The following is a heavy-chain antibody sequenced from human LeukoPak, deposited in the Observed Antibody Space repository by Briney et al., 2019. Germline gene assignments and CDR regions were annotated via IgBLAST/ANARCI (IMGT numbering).Heavy chain of an antibody. D-gene: IGHD5-12*01. CDR2: IYHSGST. CDR3: ARGGYSGYDDAFDI. CDR1: GGSISSGGYS. Sequence: SETLSLTCAVSGGSISSGGYSWSWIRQPPGKGLEWIGYIYHSGSTYYNPSLESRVTISVDRSKNQFSLKLSSVTAADTAVYYCARGGYSGYDDAFDIWGQGTMVTVSS. J-gene: IGHJ3*02. V-gene: IGHV4-30-2*01.